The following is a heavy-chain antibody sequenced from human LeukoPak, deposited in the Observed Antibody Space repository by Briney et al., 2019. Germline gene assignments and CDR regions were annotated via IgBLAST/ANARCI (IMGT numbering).Heavy chain of an antibody. CDR2: ISSSSSYI. J-gene: IGHJ3*02. V-gene: IGHV3-21*01. Sequence: GGSLRLSCAASGFTFSSYSMNWVRQAPGKGLEWVSSISSSSSYIYYADSVKGRFTISRDNAKNSLYLQMNSLRAEDTAVYYCARSTIVVVPAAIQDAFDIWGQGTMVTVSS. CDR1: GFTFSSYS. CDR3: ARSTIVVVPAAIQDAFDI. D-gene: IGHD2-2*02.